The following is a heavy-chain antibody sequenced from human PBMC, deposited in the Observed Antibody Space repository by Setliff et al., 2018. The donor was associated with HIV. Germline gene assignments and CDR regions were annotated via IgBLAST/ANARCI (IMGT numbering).Heavy chain of an antibody. J-gene: IGHJ6*03. CDR3: ARASPLEWLLSDYYHYMDV. V-gene: IGHV3-23*01. CDR2: IIGSGVNT. D-gene: IGHD3-3*01. Sequence: PGGSLRLSCAASGFTFSSYAMTWVRQAPGKGLEWVSAIIGSGVNTYYVDSVKGRFTISRDNSKNTLYLQMNSLRVEETAVYYCARASPLEWLLSDYYHYMDVWGKGTTVTVSS. CDR1: GFTFSSYA.